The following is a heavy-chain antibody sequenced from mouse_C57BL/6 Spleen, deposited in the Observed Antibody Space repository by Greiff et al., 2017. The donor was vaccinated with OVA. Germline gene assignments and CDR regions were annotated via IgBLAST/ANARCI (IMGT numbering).Heavy chain of an antibody. J-gene: IGHJ3*01. Sequence: EVQLVESGAELVRPGASVKLSCTASGFTFTDYYMHWVKQRPEQGLEWIGRIDPEDGDTEYAPKFQGKATMTADTSSNTAYLQLSSLTSEDTAVYYCTRDYCGSSAGFAYWGQGTLVTVSA. CDR3: TRDYCGSSAGFAY. D-gene: IGHD1-1*01. CDR1: GFTFTDYY. V-gene: IGHV14-1*01. CDR2: IDPEDGDT.